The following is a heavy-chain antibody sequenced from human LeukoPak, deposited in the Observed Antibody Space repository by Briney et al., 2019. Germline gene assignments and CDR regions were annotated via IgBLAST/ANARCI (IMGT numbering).Heavy chain of an antibody. Sequence: PGGSLRLSCAASGFTFDDYGMSWVRQAPGKGLEWVSGINWNGGSTGYADSVKGRFTISRDNAKNSLYLQMNSLRAEDTAVYYCARGGCTNGVCYYYYYYYMDVWGKGTTVTVSS. D-gene: IGHD2-8*01. V-gene: IGHV3-20*04. CDR2: INWNGGST. CDR3: ARGGCTNGVCYYYYYYYMDV. J-gene: IGHJ6*03. CDR1: GFTFDDYG.